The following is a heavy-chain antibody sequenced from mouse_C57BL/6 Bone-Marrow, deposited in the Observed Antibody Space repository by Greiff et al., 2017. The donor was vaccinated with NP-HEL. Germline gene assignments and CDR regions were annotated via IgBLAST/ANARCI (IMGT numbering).Heavy chain of an antibody. CDR2: IDPENGDT. J-gene: IGHJ2*01. V-gene: IGHV14-4*01. Sequence: EVQLQQSGAELVRPGASVKLSCTASGFNIKDDYMHWVKQRPEQGLEWIGWIDPENGDTEYASKFQGKATITADTSSNTAYLQLSSLTSEDTAVYYCTSLPYLDYWGQGTTLTVSS. D-gene: IGHD2-1*01. CDR3: TSLPYLDY. CDR1: GFNIKDDY.